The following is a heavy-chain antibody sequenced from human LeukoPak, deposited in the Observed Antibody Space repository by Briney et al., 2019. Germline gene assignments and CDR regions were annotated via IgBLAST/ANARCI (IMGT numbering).Heavy chain of an antibody. J-gene: IGHJ6*03. CDR2: IYHSGST. D-gene: IGHD2-2*02. Sequence: SETLSLTCTVSGGSISSSSYYWGWIRQPPGKGLEWIGSIYHSGSTYYNPSLKSRVTISVDTSKNQFSLKLSSVTAADTAVYYCARDWRYCSSTSCYNYYYYMDVWGKGTTVTVSS. CDR1: GGSISSSSYY. V-gene: IGHV4-39*07. CDR3: ARDWRYCSSTSCYNYYYYMDV.